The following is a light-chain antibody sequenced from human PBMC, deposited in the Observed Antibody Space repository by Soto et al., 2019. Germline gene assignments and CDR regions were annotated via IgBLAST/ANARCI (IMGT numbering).Light chain of an antibody. Sequence: QSVLTQPASVSGSPGQSITISCTGTSSDVGGYNYVSWYQQHPGKAPKLMIYDVSNRPSGVSNRFSGSKSGNTASLTISWLQGEDEADYYCSSYTTSSLHVVFGGGTKLTGL. J-gene: IGLJ2*01. V-gene: IGLV2-14*01. CDR3: SSYTTSSLHVV. CDR1: SSDVGGYNY. CDR2: DVS.